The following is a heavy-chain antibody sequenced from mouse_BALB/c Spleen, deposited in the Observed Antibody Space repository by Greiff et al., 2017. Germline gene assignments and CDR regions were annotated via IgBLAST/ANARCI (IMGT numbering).Heavy chain of an antibody. D-gene: IGHD1-1*01. CDR2: IDPANGNT. Sequence: EVQVVESGAELVKPGASVKLSCTASGFNIKDTYMHWVKQRPEQGLEWIGRIDPANGNTKYDPKFQGKATITADTSSNTAYLQLSSLTSEDTAVYYCARGYYGSSSFADWGQGTLVTVSA. J-gene: IGHJ3*01. CDR1: GFNIKDTY. V-gene: IGHV14-3*02. CDR3: ARGYYGSSSFAD.